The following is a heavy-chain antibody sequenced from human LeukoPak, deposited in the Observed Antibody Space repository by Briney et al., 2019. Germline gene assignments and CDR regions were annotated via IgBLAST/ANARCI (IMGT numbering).Heavy chain of an antibody. CDR3: ARDQQDYYDSSGYYPGF. V-gene: IGHV3-74*01. D-gene: IGHD3-22*01. CDR2: INSDGSST. CDR1: GFTFSSYW. J-gene: IGHJ4*02. Sequence: PGGSLRLSCAASGFTFSSYWMHWVRQAPGKGLVWVSRINSDGSSTSYADSVKGRFTISRDNAKNTLHLQMNSLRAEDTAVYYCARDQQDYYDSSGYYPGFWGQGTLVTVSS.